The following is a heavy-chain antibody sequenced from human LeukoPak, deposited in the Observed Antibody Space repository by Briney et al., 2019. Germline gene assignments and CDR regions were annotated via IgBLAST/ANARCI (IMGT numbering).Heavy chain of an antibody. D-gene: IGHD6-13*01. V-gene: IGHV3-7*01. CDR1: GFTFSSYW. CDR2: IKQDGSEK. CDR3: ASGDSSSWYEGYFDY. J-gene: IGHJ4*02. Sequence: PGGSLRLSCAASGFTFSSYWMSWVRQAPGKGLEWVANIKQDGSEKYYVDPVKGRFTISRDNAKNSLYLQMNSLRAEDTAVYYCASGDSSSWYEGYFDYWGQGTLVTVSS.